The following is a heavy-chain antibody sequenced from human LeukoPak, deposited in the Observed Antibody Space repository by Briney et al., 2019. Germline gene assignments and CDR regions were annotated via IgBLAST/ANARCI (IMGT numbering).Heavy chain of an antibody. J-gene: IGHJ4*02. CDR3: AKSITTYYDFWSGYYFVSFDY. V-gene: IGHV3-23*01. CDR1: GFTFSSYV. CDR2: ISGSGGST. D-gene: IGHD3-3*01. Sequence: GGSLRLSCAASGFTFSSYVMSWVRQAPGKGLEWVSAISGSGGSTYYADSVKGRFTISRDNSKNTLYLQMNSLRAEDTAVYYCAKSITTYYDFWSGYYFVSFDYWGQGTLVTVS.